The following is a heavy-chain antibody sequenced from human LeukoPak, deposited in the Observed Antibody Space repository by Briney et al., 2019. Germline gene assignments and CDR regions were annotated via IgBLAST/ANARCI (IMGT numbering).Heavy chain of an antibody. Sequence: RGSPRLSCAASGFTFSSYWMSWVCQTPGKGLEWVANINQDGSEKYYVDSVKGRFTISRDNAKNSLYLQMNSLRAEDTAVYYCAIYCSGGSCFRNWGPGKPVTVSS. D-gene: IGHD2-15*01. CDR1: GFTFSSYW. J-gene: IGHJ1*01. CDR3: AIYCSGGSCFRN. CDR2: INQDGSEK. V-gene: IGHV3-7*05.